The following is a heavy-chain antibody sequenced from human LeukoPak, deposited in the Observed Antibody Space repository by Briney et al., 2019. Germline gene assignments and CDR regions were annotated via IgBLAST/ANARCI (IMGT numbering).Heavy chain of an antibody. Sequence: SETLSLTCTVSGGSISSYYWSWIRQPPGKGLEWIGYIYYSGSTNYNPSLKSRVTISVDTSKNQFSLKLSSVTAADTAVYYCARLGAARSDFDYWGQGTLVTVSS. D-gene: IGHD3-3*01. CDR2: IYYSGST. CDR3: ARLGAARSDFDY. J-gene: IGHJ4*02. CDR1: GGSISSYY. V-gene: IGHV4-59*08.